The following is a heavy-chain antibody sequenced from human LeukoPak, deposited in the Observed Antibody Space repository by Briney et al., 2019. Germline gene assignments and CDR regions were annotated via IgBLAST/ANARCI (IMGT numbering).Heavy chain of an antibody. CDR2: INHSGRT. Sequence: SETLSLTCAVYGGSFSGYYWSWIRQPPGKGLEWIGEINHSGRTNYHPSLKSRVTISVDTSKNQFSLKLSSVTAADTAVYYCARVSSRYYYSYMDVWGKGTTVTVSS. V-gene: IGHV4-34*01. CDR3: ARVSSRYYYSYMDV. CDR1: GGSFSGYY. D-gene: IGHD6-6*01. J-gene: IGHJ6*03.